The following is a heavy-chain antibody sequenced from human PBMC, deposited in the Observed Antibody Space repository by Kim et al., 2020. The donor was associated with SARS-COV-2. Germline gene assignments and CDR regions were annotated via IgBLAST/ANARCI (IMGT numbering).Heavy chain of an antibody. CDR2: IYHSGST. CDR1: GYSISSGYY. CDR3: ARDSSGEGMDV. V-gene: IGHV4-38-2*02. D-gene: IGHD3-10*01. Sequence: SETLSLTCTVSGYSISSGYYWGWIRQPPGKGLEGFGSIYHSGSTYYNPSLKSRVTISVDTSKNQFSLKLSSVTAADTAVYYCARDSSGEGMDVWGQGTTVTVSS. J-gene: IGHJ6*02.